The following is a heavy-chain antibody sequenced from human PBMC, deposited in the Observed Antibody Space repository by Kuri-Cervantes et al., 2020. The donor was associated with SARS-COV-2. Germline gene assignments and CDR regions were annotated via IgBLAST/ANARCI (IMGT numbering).Heavy chain of an antibody. J-gene: IGHJ4*02. CDR2: VRGKANNYAT. Sequence: LTCAASGFTFSSYAIHWVRQGSGKGLEWVGRVRGKANNYATAYAASVKGRFTISRDDSKNMAYLQMNSLKTEDTAVYYCTTLIDYWGQGALVTVSS. V-gene: IGHV3-73*01. CDR3: TTLIDY. CDR1: GFTFSSYA.